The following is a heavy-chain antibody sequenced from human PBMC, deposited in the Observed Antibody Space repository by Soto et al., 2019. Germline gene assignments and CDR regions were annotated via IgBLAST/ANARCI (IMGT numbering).Heavy chain of an antibody. V-gene: IGHV4-34*01. Sequence: SETLSLTCAVYGGSFSGYYWTWIRQSPEKGLEWIGEVNHSGTTYYNPSLKTRVTISVHAPKNQFSLKMSSVTAADTAVYYCARGIGYCSSINCYSSRRLRFDSWGQGTLVTVSS. CDR1: GGSFSGYY. J-gene: IGHJ4*02. D-gene: IGHD2-2*01. CDR2: VNHSGTT. CDR3: ARGIGYCSSINCYSSRRLRFDS.